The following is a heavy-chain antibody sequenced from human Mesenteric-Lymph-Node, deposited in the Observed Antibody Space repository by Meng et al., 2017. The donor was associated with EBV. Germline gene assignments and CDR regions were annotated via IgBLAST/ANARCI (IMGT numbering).Heavy chain of an antibody. D-gene: IGHD5-18*01. V-gene: IGHV6-1*01. CDR3: ARDRLTAMVKGGWFDP. CDR1: GDSVSSNSAA. Sequence: QVQRQQSSPGLVKPSPTLSLTGAISGDSVSSNSAAWNWSRQSPSRGLEWLGRTYYRSKWYNDYAVSVKSRITINPDTSKNQFALQLNSVTPEDTAVYYCARDRLTAMVKGGWFDPWGQGTLVTVSS. J-gene: IGHJ5*02. CDR2: TYYRSKWYN.